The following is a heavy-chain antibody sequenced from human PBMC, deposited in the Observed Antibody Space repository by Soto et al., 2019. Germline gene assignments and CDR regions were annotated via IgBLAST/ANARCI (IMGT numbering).Heavy chain of an antibody. Sequence: QVQLQESGPGLVKPSETLFITCRVSGASISSGTHYWGWPRQAPGRGLEWIGTVYHTGSASYNPSLGNRVSISVDTSRNEFSLNLNSVTAADTAIYYCARPRVAATGAFDYWGHGTLVSVSS. D-gene: IGHD1-26*01. V-gene: IGHV4-39*01. CDR1: GASISSGTHY. J-gene: IGHJ4*01. CDR2: VYHTGSA. CDR3: ARPRVAATGAFDY.